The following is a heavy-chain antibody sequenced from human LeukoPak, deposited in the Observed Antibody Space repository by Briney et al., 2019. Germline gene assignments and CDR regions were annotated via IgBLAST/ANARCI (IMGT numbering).Heavy chain of an antibody. Sequence: GGSLRLSCAASGFTFSDYYMSWIRQAPGKGLEWVAFIRYDGSNKYYADSVKGRFTISRDNPKNTLYLQMNSLRAEDTAVYYCAKDPIDYDTKGSAFDIWGQGTMVAVSS. J-gene: IGHJ3*02. CDR1: GFTFSDYY. D-gene: IGHD3-22*01. V-gene: IGHV3-30*02. CDR2: IRYDGSNK. CDR3: AKDPIDYDTKGSAFDI.